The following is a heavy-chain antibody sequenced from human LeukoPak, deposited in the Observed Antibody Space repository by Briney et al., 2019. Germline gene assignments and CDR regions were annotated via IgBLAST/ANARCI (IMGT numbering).Heavy chain of an antibody. CDR1: GYSFTSYW. CDR3: ARLAGEYSYGPRGSFDY. J-gene: IGHJ4*02. V-gene: IGHV5-51*01. CDR2: IYPGGSDT. D-gene: IGHD5-18*01. Sequence: GESLKISCKGSGYSFTSYWIGWVRQMPGKGLEWMGIIYPGGSDTRYSPSFQGQVTISADKSISTAYLQWSSLKASDTAMYYCARLAGEYSYGPRGSFDYWGQGTLVTVSS.